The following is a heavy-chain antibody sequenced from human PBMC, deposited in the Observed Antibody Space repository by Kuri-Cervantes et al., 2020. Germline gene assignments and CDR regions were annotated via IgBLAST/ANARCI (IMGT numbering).Heavy chain of an antibody. J-gene: IGHJ6*02. Sequence: SETLSLTCTVSGGPISSSSYYWGWIRQPPGKGLEWIGSIYYSGSTYYNPSLKSRVTISVDTSKNQFSLKLSSVTAADTAVYYCARLGTQGLEMATITFYYYGMDVWGQGTTVTVSS. D-gene: IGHD5-24*01. V-gene: IGHV4-39*01. CDR2: IYYSGST. CDR1: GGPISSSSYY. CDR3: ARLGTQGLEMATITFYYYGMDV.